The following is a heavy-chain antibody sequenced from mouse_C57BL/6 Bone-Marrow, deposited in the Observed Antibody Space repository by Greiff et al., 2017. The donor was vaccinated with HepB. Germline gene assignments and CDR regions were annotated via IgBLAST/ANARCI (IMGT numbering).Heavy chain of an antibody. J-gene: IGHJ1*03. V-gene: IGHV1-69*01. CDR1: GYTFTSYW. D-gene: IGHD1-1*01. Sequence: VQLQQSGAELVMPGASVKLSCKASGYTFTSYWMHWVKQRPRQGLEWIGEIDPSDSYTNYNQKFKGKSTLTVDKSSSTAYMQLSSLTSEDSAVYYCAREGLITFDVWGTGTTVTVSS. CDR3: AREGLITFDV. CDR2: IDPSDSYT.